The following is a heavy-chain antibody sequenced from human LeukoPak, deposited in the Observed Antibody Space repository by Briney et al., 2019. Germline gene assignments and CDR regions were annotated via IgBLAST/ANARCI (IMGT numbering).Heavy chain of an antibody. V-gene: IGHV4-59*12. CDR1: GGSISSYY. CDR2: IYYSGST. D-gene: IGHD4-11*01. Sequence: SETLSLTCTVSGGSISSYYWSWIRQPPGKGLEWIGYIYYSGSTNYNPSLKSRVTISGDTSKNQFSLKLSAVTAADTAVYYCAREMSNYRLYYYYYMDVWGKGTTATVSS. CDR3: AREMSNYRLYYYYYMDV. J-gene: IGHJ6*03.